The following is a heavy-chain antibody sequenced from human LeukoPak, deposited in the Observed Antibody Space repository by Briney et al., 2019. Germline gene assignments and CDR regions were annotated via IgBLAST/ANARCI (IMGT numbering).Heavy chain of an antibody. Sequence: GGSLRLSCAASGFTVSSNYMSWVRQAPGKGLEWVSEIYSDGSTYYAASVKGRFSISRHNSKNTVYLQMNSLRAEDTAVYYCARELREHGVFDIWGQGTMVTVSS. CDR1: GFTVSSNY. CDR3: ARELREHGVFDI. J-gene: IGHJ3*02. V-gene: IGHV3-53*01. CDR2: IYSDGST. D-gene: IGHD1-26*01.